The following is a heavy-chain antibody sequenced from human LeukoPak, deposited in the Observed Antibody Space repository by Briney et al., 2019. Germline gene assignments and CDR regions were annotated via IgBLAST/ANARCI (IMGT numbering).Heavy chain of an antibody. CDR1: GGSIINYY. V-gene: IGHV4-59*01. Sequence: SETLSLTCAVSGGSIINYYWSWIRQPPGKGLEWIGYIYYSGGTKYNPSLKSRVTISVDTSKNQFSLKLSSVTAADTAVYYCARGTMIVPQDIWGQGTMVTVSS. J-gene: IGHJ3*02. CDR3: ARGTMIVPQDI. CDR2: IYYSGGT. D-gene: IGHD3-22*01.